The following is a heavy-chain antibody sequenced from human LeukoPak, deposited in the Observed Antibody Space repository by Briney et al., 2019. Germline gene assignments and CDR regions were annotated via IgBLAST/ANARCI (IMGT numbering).Heavy chain of an antibody. CDR2: ISTSSIYI. Sequence: PGGSLRLSCAASGFTFSRYSMNWVRQAPGKGLEWVSSISTSSIYIYYADSVKGRFTISRDNAKNSLYLQMNSLRAEDTALYYCARDATYCAGGSCSRFDPWGQGTLVTVSS. V-gene: IGHV3-21*01. CDR3: ARDATYCAGGSCSRFDP. D-gene: IGHD2-15*01. J-gene: IGHJ5*02. CDR1: GFTFSRYS.